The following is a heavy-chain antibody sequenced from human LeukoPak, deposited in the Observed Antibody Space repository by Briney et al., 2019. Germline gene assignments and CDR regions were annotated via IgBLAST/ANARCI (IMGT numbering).Heavy chain of an antibody. CDR3: VRDTAFSFDY. J-gene: IGHJ4*02. CDR1: GFTFSRFS. Sequence: TGGSLRLSCAASGFTFSRFSMNWVRHAPGKGLEWGSYISGSSGNIHYADSVKGRFTISSDNAKNSLYLQMNSLRAEDTAVYYCVRDTAFSFDYWGQGNLVTVSS. V-gene: IGHV3-48*01. CDR2: ISGSSGNI. D-gene: IGHD2-21*02.